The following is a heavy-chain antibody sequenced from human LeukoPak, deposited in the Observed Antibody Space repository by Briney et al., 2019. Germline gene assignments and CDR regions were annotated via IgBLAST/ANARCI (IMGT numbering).Heavy chain of an antibody. CDR1: GFPFSNYT. D-gene: IGHD3-16*01. CDR2: ISGSGLST. V-gene: IGHV3-23*01. J-gene: IGHJ4*02. CDR3: AKDRIRYDY. Sequence: GSLGLSFAASGFPFSNYTMSWVRQAPGKGLEWVSAISGSGLSTSYADSVKGRFTISRDNSKNTLYLQMNSLRAEDTAVYYCAKDRIRYDYWGQGTLVTVSS.